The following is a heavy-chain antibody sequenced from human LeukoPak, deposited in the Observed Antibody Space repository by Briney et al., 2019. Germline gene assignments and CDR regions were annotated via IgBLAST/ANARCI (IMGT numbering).Heavy chain of an antibody. D-gene: IGHD6-13*01. Sequence: GGSLRLSCAASGFTFSSYAMSWVRQAPGKGLEWVSAISGSGGSTYYADCVKGRFTISRDNSKNTLYLQMNSLRAEDTAVYYCATNSSRGVFDYWGQGTLVTVSS. V-gene: IGHV3-23*01. CDR1: GFTFSSYA. CDR2: ISGSGGST. CDR3: ATNSSRGVFDY. J-gene: IGHJ4*02.